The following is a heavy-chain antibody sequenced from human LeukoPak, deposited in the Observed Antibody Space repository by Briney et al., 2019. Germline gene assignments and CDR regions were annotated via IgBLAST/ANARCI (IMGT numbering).Heavy chain of an antibody. V-gene: IGHV4-39*07. CDR2: IYYSGST. Sequence: SETLSLTCTVSGGSISSYYWTWIRQPPGKGLEWIGSIYYSGSTYYNPSLKSRVTISVDTSKNQFSLKLSSVTAADTAVYFCARHTYGDYGWFDPWGQGTLVTVSS. D-gene: IGHD4-17*01. CDR1: GGSISSYY. J-gene: IGHJ5*02. CDR3: ARHTYGDYGWFDP.